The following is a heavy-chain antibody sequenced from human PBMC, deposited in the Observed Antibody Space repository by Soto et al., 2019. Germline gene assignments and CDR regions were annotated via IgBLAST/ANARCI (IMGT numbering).Heavy chain of an antibody. D-gene: IGHD6-13*01. Sequence: GGSLRLSCAASGFTFSSYAMSWVRQAPGKGLEWVSAISGSGGSTYYADSVKGRFTISRDNSKNTLYLQMNSLRAEDTAVYYCAKDSASLAAAGFLYYFDYWGQGTLVTVSS. CDR1: GFTFSSYA. CDR3: AKDSASLAAAGFLYYFDY. V-gene: IGHV3-23*01. J-gene: IGHJ4*02. CDR2: ISGSGGST.